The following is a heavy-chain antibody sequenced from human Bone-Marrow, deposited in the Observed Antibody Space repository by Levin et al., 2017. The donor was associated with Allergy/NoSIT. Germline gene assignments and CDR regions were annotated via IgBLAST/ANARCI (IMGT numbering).Heavy chain of an antibody. Sequence: PGGSLRLSCAASGFTFSSYAMSWVRQAPGKGLEWVSAISGSGGSTYYADSVKGRFTISRDNSKNTLYLQMNSLRAEDTAVYYCAKDPTYSGYYYVGAFDIWGQGTMVTVSS. CDR3: AKDPTYSGYYYVGAFDI. D-gene: IGHD3-22*01. CDR1: GFTFSSYA. J-gene: IGHJ3*02. CDR2: ISGSGGST. V-gene: IGHV3-23*01.